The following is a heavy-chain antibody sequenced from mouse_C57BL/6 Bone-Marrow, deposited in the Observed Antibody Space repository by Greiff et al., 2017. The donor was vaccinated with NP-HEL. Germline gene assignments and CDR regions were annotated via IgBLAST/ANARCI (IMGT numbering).Heavy chain of an antibody. CDR3: ARVYYSDYVYFDV. J-gene: IGHJ1*03. V-gene: IGHV5-12*01. CDR1: GFTFSDYY. D-gene: IGHD2-13*01. CDR2: ISNGGGST. Sequence: EVQLMESGGGLVQPGGSLKLSCAASGFTFSDYYMYWVRQTPEKRLEWVAYISNGGGSTYYPDTVKGRFTISRDNAKNTLYLQMSRLKSEDTAMYYCARVYYSDYVYFDVWGTGTTVTVSS.